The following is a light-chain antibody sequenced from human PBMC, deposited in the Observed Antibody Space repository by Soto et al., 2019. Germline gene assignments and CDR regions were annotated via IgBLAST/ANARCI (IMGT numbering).Light chain of an antibody. J-gene: IGLJ2*01. V-gene: IGLV1-44*01. CDR2: TNN. CDR1: SSNIGSNT. Sequence: QSVLTQPPSASETPGQRVTISCSGSSSNIGSNTVVWYQQLPGTAPKLLMHTNNKRPLGVPDRFSGSKSGTSASLAVSGLQSEDEADYYCAAWDDSLNGVVFGGGTKLTVL. CDR3: AAWDDSLNGVV.